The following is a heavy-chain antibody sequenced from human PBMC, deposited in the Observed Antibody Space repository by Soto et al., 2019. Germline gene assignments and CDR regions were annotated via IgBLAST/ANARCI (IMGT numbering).Heavy chain of an antibody. D-gene: IGHD2-2*01. J-gene: IGHJ3*02. CDR1: GDSISPYY. Sequence: QVQLQESGPGLVKPSETLSLTCTVSGDSISPYYWTWIRQPPGRGLEWIAYIYNSGSTYYNPSLRSRAIISVDTSKKQLSLRLRSVTAADTAIYYCATQLTVTTLAAFDIWGQGTVVTVSA. V-gene: IGHV4-59*13. CDR3: ATQLTVTTLAAFDI. CDR2: IYNSGST.